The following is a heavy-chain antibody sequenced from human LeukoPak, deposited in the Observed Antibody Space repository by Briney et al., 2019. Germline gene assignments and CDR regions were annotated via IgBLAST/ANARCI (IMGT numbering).Heavy chain of an antibody. V-gene: IGHV4-4*07. Sequence: PSETLSLTCTVSGGSMSNYYWTWIRQPAGKGLEWIGRIYTSGRTNSNPSLKSRVTMSLDTSKNQCSVKLSSVTAADTAVYYCARISNYYDSSGYHNWFDHWGQGTLVTVSS. CDR3: ARISNYYDSSGYHNWFDH. D-gene: IGHD3-22*01. J-gene: IGHJ5*02. CDR2: IYTSGRT. CDR1: GGSMSNYY.